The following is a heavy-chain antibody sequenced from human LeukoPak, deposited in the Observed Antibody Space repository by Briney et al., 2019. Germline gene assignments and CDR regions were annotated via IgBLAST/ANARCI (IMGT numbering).Heavy chain of an antibody. V-gene: IGHV3-21*04. Sequence: PGGSLRLSCAASGFTFSSYSMNWIRQAPGKGLEWVSSISSSTSYIYYADSVKGRFTISKDNAKNSLYLQMNSLRSDDTAVYYCARARAVFGVVIMQLNDYWGQGTLVTVSS. D-gene: IGHD3-3*01. J-gene: IGHJ4*02. CDR2: ISSSTSYI. CDR1: GFTFSSYS. CDR3: ARARAVFGVVIMQLNDY.